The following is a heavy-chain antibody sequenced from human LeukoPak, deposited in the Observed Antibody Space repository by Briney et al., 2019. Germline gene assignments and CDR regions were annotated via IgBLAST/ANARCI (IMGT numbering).Heavy chain of an antibody. J-gene: IGHJ5*01. Sequence: GGSLRLSCAASGFTFSDYYMSWIRQAPGKGLEWVSYISSSSSYTNYADSVKGRFTISRDNAKNSLYLQMNSLRAEDTAVYYCARDGSGNYYDSSGYRNWFDSWGQGTLVTVSS. CDR3: ARDGSGNYYDSSGYRNWFDS. CDR1: GFTFSDYY. CDR2: ISSSSSYT. D-gene: IGHD3-22*01. V-gene: IGHV3-11*05.